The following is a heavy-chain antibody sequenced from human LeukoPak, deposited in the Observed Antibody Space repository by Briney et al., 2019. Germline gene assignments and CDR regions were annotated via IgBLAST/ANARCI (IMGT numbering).Heavy chain of an antibody. CDR2: ISGSGGST. V-gene: IGHV3-23*01. CDR1: GFTFSSNA. D-gene: IGHD3-3*01. J-gene: IGHJ4*02. CDR3: ARDDDFWSGYYSNFDY. Sequence: GGSLRLSCAASGFTFSSNAMSWVRQAPGKGLEWVSAISGSGGSTYYADSVKGRFTISRDNAKNSLYLQMNSLRAEDTAVYYCARDDDFWSGYYSNFDYWGQGTLVTVSS.